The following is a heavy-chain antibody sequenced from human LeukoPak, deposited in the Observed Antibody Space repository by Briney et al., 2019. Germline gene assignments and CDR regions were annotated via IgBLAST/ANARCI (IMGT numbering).Heavy chain of an antibody. D-gene: IGHD6-13*01. Sequence: GGSLRLSCAASGFTFSNAWMSWVRRAPGKGLEWVGRIKSKTDGGTTDYAAPVKGRFTISRDDSKNTLYLQMNSLKTEDTAVYYCLGVAWSAAGDYWGQGTLVTVSS. V-gene: IGHV3-15*01. J-gene: IGHJ4*02. CDR1: GFTFSNAW. CDR2: IKSKTDGGTT. CDR3: LGVAWSAAGDY.